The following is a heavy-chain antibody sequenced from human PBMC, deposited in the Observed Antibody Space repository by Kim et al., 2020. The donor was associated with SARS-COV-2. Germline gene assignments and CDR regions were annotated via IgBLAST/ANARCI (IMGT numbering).Heavy chain of an antibody. V-gene: IGHV3-21*01. D-gene: IGHD3-16*01. Sequence: GGSLRLSCAASGFTFSSYSMNWVRQAPGKGLEWVSSISSSSSYIYYADSVKGRFTISRDNAKNSLYLQMNSLRAEDTAVYYCARVPYDLTRYFDYWGQGTLVTVSS. CDR1: GFTFSSYS. CDR3: ARVPYDLTRYFDY. CDR2: ISSSSSYI. J-gene: IGHJ4*02.